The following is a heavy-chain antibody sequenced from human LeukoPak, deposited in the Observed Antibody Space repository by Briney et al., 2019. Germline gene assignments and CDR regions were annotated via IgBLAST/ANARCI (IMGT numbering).Heavy chain of an antibody. CDR2: IYYSGST. CDR1: GGSISSGDYY. D-gene: IGHD2-2*01. V-gene: IGHV4-30-4*08. Sequence: SETLTLTCTVSGGSISSGDYYWSWIRQPPGKCLEWIGYIYYSGSTYYNPSLKSRVTISVDTSKNRFSLKLSSVTAADTAVYYCARDLRRSGPAAYFDYWGQGTLVTVSS. J-gene: IGHJ4*02. CDR3: ARDLRRSGPAAYFDY.